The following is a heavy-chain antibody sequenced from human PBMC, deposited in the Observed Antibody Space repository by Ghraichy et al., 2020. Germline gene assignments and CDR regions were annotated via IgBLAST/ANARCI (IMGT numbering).Heavy chain of an antibody. CDR3: AKDIVVVAATSYYFYGLDV. CDR1: GFTFSSYA. V-gene: IGHV3-23*01. Sequence: GGSLSLSCAASGFTFSSYAMSWVRQAPGKGLEWVSGSSGSGGSKYYADSVEGRCDISRDNSKNTLYVQMNSLRGEDTAVYYCAKDIVVVAATSYYFYGLDVWGQGTTVTVSS. J-gene: IGHJ6*02. CDR2: SSGSGGSK. D-gene: IGHD2-15*01.